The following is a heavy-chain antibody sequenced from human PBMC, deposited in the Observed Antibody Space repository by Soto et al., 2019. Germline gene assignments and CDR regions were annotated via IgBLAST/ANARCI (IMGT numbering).Heavy chain of an antibody. J-gene: IGHJ6*02. Sequence: SETLSLTCTVSGGSISSSSYYWGWIRQPPGKGLEWIGSIYYSGSTYYNPSLKSRVTISVDTSKNQFSLKLSSVTAADTAVYYCARDFTYYDILTGYYYYYGIDVWGQGTTVTVSS. CDR2: IYYSGST. CDR3: ARDFTYYDILTGYYYYYGIDV. V-gene: IGHV4-39*07. CDR1: GGSISSSSYY. D-gene: IGHD3-9*01.